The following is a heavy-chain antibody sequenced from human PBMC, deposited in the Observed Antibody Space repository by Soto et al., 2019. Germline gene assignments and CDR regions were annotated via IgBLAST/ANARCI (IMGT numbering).Heavy chain of an antibody. V-gene: IGHV4-59*08. D-gene: IGHD7-27*01. Sequence: QVHLQESGPGLVKPSETLSLTCTVSGDSISTDYWSWNRQSPGKGLEWIGFIYYGGSTNYNPSLKSRVTISVDTPKNQFSLKLSSVTAADTAVYYCAKNWNWGSLVHWGQGTLVTVSS. CDR1: GDSISTDY. J-gene: IGHJ4*02. CDR2: IYYGGST. CDR3: AKNWNWGSLVH.